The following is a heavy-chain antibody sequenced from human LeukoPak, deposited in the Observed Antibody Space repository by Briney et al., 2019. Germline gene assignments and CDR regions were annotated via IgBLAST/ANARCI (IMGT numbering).Heavy chain of an antibody. Sequence: ASVKISCKVSGYTFTDYYMHWVQQAPGKGLGWMGLVDPEDGETIYAEKFQGRVTITADESTSTAYMELSSLRSEDTAVYYCARPKLTVQLERRYDLYYFDYWGQGTLVTVSS. D-gene: IGHD1-1*01. CDR1: GYTFTDYY. CDR2: VDPEDGET. CDR3: ARPKLTVQLERRYDLYYFDY. V-gene: IGHV1-69-2*01. J-gene: IGHJ4*02.